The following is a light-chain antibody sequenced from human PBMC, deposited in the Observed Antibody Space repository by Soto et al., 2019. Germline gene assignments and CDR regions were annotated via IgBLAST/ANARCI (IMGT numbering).Light chain of an antibody. CDR2: DAS. Sequence: EIVMTQSPATLSLSPGERATLSFRASQSVSSNLAWYQQKPGQAPRLLIFDASIRVPTTPARFSGSVSGTEFTLTISSLESEDFAVYFCQQYGDRPRTFGQGTKVDIK. J-gene: IGKJ1*01. CDR1: QSVSSN. V-gene: IGKV3-15*01. CDR3: QQYGDRPRT.